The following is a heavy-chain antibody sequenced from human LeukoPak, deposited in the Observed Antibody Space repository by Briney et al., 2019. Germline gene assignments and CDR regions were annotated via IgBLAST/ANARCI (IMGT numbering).Heavy chain of an antibody. Sequence: PSGTLSLTCTVSGGSISSYYWSWIRQPPGKGLEWIGYIYYSGSTNYNPSLKSRVTISVDTSKNQFSLKLSSVTAADTAVYYCATCSGGSCYSYYYYYMDVWGKGTTVTVSS. CDR1: GGSISSYY. J-gene: IGHJ6*03. D-gene: IGHD2-15*01. CDR2: IYYSGST. V-gene: IGHV4-59*01. CDR3: ATCSGGSCYSYYYYYMDV.